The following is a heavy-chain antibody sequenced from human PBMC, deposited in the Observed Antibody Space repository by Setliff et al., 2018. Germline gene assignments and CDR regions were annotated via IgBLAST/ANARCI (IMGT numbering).Heavy chain of an antibody. Sequence: PGGSLRLSCAASGPAFSNYYMSWVRQAPGKGLQWVANIKQDGSETYYADSVQGRFTISRDKNSLYLQMHSLRAEDTAVYYCAKVARRGGMATADFDYWGQGTLVTVSS. D-gene: IGHD5-18*01. V-gene: IGHV3-7*03. CDR3: AKVARRGGMATADFDY. J-gene: IGHJ4*02. CDR1: GPAFSNYY. CDR2: IKQDGSET.